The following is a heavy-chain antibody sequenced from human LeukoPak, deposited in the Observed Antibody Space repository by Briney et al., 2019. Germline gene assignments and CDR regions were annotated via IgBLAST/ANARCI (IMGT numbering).Heavy chain of an antibody. CDR3: AKDTDSSSWYMVSYYYYGMDV. CDR1: GFTFSSYG. V-gene: IGHV3-30*02. D-gene: IGHD6-13*01. J-gene: IGHJ6*02. Sequence: GGSLRLSCAASGFTFSSYGMHWVRQAPGKGLEWVAFIRYDGSNKYYADSVKGRFTISRDNSKNTLYPQMNSLRAEDTAVYYCAKDTDSSSWYMVSYYYYGMDVWGQGTTVTVSS. CDR2: IRYDGSNK.